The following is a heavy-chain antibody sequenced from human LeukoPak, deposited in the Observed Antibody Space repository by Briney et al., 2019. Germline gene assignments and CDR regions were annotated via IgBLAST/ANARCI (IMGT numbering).Heavy chain of an antibody. Sequence: GASVKVSCKASGYVFTSYYIHWMRQAPGQGLEWMGKINPSGGRTNYAQKFQDRVTLTSDTSTSTACMDLSSLRFEDTAVYYCASDGAYQPPRYWGQGTLVTVSS. V-gene: IGHV1-46*01. D-gene: IGHD2-2*01. CDR1: GYVFTSYY. CDR2: INPSGGRT. CDR3: ASDGAYQPPRY. J-gene: IGHJ4*02.